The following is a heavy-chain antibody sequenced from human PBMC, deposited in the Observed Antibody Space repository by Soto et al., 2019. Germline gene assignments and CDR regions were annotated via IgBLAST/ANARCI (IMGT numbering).Heavy chain of an antibody. D-gene: IGHD3-9*01. CDR2: IIPIFGTA. Sequence: QVQLVQSGAEVKKPGSSVKVSCKASGGTFSSYAISWVRQAPGQGLEWMGGIIPIFGTANYAQKFQGRVTITADESTSTAYMELSSLRSEDTAVYYCARGLAPVLRYFDWSPTFGYWGQGTLVTVSS. J-gene: IGHJ4*02. CDR3: ARGLAPVLRYFDWSPTFGY. V-gene: IGHV1-69*12. CDR1: GGTFSSYA.